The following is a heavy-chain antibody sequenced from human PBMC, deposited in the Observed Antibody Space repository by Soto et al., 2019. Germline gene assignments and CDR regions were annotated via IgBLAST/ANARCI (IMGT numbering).Heavy chain of an antibody. Sequence: PSETLSLTCTVSGGSISSGGYYWSWIRQHPGKGLEWIGYIYYSGSTYYNPSLKCRVTISVDTSKNQFSLKLSSVTAADTAVYYCARALPTVTVYFDYWGQGTLVTVSS. V-gene: IGHV4-31*03. D-gene: IGHD4-17*01. CDR2: IYYSGST. CDR3: ARALPTVTVYFDY. CDR1: GGSISSGGYY. J-gene: IGHJ4*02.